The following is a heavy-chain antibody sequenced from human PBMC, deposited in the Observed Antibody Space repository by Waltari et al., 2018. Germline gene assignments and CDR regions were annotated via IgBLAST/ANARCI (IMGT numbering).Heavy chain of an antibody. D-gene: IGHD5-12*01. CDR2: IYHSGST. J-gene: IGHJ6*03. CDR3: AREGGATPFYYYYYMDV. Sequence: QVQLQESGPGLVKPSETLSLTCAASGYSISSGYYWGRIRQPPGKGLEWIGSIYHSGSTYYNPSLKSRVTISVDTSKNQFSLKLSSVNAADTAVYYCAREGGATPFYYYYYMDVWGKGTTVTVSS. CDR1: GYSISSGYY. V-gene: IGHV4-38-2*02.